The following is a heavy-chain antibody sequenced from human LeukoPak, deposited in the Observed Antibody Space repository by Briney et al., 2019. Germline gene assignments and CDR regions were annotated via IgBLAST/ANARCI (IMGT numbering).Heavy chain of an antibody. D-gene: IGHD6-13*01. CDR2: ISGSGTTT. CDR3: ARHQTSYSSSSYTQD. Sequence: GGSLRLSCAASGFTFSTYAMSWVRQAPGKGLEWVSSISGSGTTTYYADSVKGRFTIYRENSKNTLFLQTYSLAAEDTALYYCARHQTSYSSSSYTQDWGQGTLVTVSS. CDR1: GFTFSTYA. V-gene: IGHV3-23*01. J-gene: IGHJ4*02.